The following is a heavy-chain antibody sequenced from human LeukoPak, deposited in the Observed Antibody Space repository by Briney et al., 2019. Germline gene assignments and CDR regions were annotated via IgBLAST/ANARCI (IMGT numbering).Heavy chain of an antibody. V-gene: IGHV4-59*01. D-gene: IGHD6-6*01. CDR2: IYYSGST. CDR3: ARGRRWFDP. Sequence: SQTLSLTCTVSGGSISSYYWSWIRQPPGKGLEWIGYIYYSGSTNYNPSLKSRVTISVDTSKNQFSLKLSSVTAADTAVYYCARGRRWFDPWGQGTLVTVSS. J-gene: IGHJ5*02. CDR1: GGSISSYY.